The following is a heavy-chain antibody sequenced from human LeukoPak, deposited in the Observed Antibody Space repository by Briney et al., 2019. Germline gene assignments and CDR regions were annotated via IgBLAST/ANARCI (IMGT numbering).Heavy chain of an antibody. J-gene: IGHJ5*02. CDR2: IYYSGST. D-gene: IGHD3-16*02. CDR1: GGSISSYY. Sequence: KTSETLSLTCTVSGGSISSYYWSWIRQPPGKGLEWIGYIYYSGSTNYNPSLKSRVTISVDTSKNQFSLKLSSVTAADTAVYYCARGDRWFDPWGQGTLVTVSS. CDR3: ARGDRWFDP. V-gene: IGHV4-59*01.